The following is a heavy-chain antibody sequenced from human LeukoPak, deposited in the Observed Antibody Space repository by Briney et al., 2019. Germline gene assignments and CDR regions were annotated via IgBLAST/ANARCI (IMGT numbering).Heavy chain of an antibody. V-gene: IGHV6-1*01. CDR1: GDSVSGNSAA. J-gene: IGHJ3*02. CDR3: ARVLGIGQWLVAPDASDI. Sequence: KNSQTLSLTCAISGDSVSGNSAAWNWIRQSPSRGLEWLGRTYYRSKWYNDYAVSVKSRITINPDTSKNQFSLQLNSVTPEDTAVYYCARVLGIGQWLVAPDASDIWGQGTMVTVSS. D-gene: IGHD6-19*01. CDR2: TYYRSKWYN.